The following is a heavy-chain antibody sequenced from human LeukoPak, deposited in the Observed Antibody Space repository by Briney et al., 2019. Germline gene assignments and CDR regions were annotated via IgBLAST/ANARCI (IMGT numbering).Heavy chain of an antibody. D-gene: IGHD3-3*01. Sequence: GASVKVSCKASVYSFTDYYIHWVRQAPGQGLEWMGWINPNTGGTNYAQKFQGRVTMTRDTSIGTAYMELRGLRSDDTAVYYCARSLRVLEWSHFDYWGQGTLVTVSS. V-gene: IGHV1-2*02. CDR2: INPNTGGT. J-gene: IGHJ4*02. CDR3: ARSLRVLEWSHFDY. CDR1: VYSFTDYY.